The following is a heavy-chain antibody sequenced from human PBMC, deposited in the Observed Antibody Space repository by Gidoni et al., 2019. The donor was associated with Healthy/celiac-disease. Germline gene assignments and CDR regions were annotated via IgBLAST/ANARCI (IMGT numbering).Heavy chain of an antibody. D-gene: IGHD6-6*01. CDR2: ISSSGSTI. V-gene: IGHV3-48*03. CDR1: GFTFSSYE. Sequence: EVQLVESGGGLVQPGGSLRLSWAASGFTFSSYEMNWVRQAPGKGLEWVSYISSSGSTIYYADAVKGRFTISRDNAKNSLYLQMNSLRAEDTAVYYCARKYSSSSDDYWGQGTLVTVSS. J-gene: IGHJ4*02. CDR3: ARKYSSSSDDY.